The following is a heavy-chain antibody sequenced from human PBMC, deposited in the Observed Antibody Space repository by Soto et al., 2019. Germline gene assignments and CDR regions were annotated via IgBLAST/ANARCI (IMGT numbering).Heavy chain of an antibody. CDR2: ISYRGSNK. D-gene: IGHD6-6*01. J-gene: IGHJ4*02. CDR1: GFTFSDFD. Sequence: QVQLVESGGGVVQPGRSLRLSCAASGFTFSDFDMHWVRQAPGKGLEWVAVISYRGSNKYYADSVKGRFTISRDNSNNMLYVQMDDLIPNDTAIYYCVKEAHRASRLEYWGRGTLVTVSS. V-gene: IGHV3-30*18. CDR3: VKEAHRASRLEY.